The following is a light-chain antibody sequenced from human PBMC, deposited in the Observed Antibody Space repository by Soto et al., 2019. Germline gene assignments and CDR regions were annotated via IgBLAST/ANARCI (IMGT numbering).Light chain of an antibody. V-gene: IGLV1-40*01. CDR1: SSNIGAGHD. CDR2: GNR. J-gene: IGLJ1*01. Sequence: QSVLTQPRSMSGAPGQRVTISCTGSSSNIGAGHDVHWYQQFPGKAPKLLIFGNRNRPSGVPDRFSGSRSGTSASLAITGLQAEDEADYYCQSQDNSLSGSYVFGAGTKVTVL. CDR3: QSQDNSLSGSYV.